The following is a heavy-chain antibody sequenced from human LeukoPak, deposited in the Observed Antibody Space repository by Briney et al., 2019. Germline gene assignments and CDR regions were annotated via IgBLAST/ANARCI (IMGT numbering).Heavy chain of an antibody. CDR1: GGSFSGYY. J-gene: IGHJ4*02. D-gene: IGHD3-10*01. CDR3: ARGGLLWFGEFRAYYFDY. CDR2: INHSGST. V-gene: IGHV4-34*01. Sequence: PETLSLTCAVYGGSFSGYYWSWIRQPPGKGLEWIGEINHSGSTNYNPSLKSRVTISVDTSKNQFSLKLSSVTAADTAVYYCARGGLLWFGEFRAYYFDYWGQGTLVTVSS.